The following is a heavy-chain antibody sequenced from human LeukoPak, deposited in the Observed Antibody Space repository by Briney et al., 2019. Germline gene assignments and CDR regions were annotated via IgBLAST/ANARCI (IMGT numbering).Heavy chain of an antibody. D-gene: IGHD3-10*01. CDR2: IYYSGST. Sequence: PSETLSLTCTVSGGSISSYYWSWIRQPPGKGLEWIGYIYYSGSTNYNPSLKSRVTISVDTSKNQFSLKLSSVTAADTAVYYCARETGTMVRGVITNDAFDIWGQGTMVTVSS. V-gene: IGHV4-59*01. J-gene: IGHJ3*02. CDR1: GGSISSYY. CDR3: ARETGTMVRGVITNDAFDI.